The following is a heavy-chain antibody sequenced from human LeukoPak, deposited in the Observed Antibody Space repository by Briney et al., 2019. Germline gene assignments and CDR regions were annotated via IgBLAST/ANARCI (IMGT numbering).Heavy chain of an antibody. D-gene: IGHD3-22*01. CDR2: IKQDGSEK. Sequence: GGSLRLSCAASGFAFSSYWVSWVRQAPGKGLEWVSNIKQDGSEKYYVDSVKGRFTISRDNAKNSLYLQMNSLRAEDTAVYYCARGFNYYDSSGYYYRGPYFDYWGQGTLVTVSS. J-gene: IGHJ4*02. V-gene: IGHV3-7*04. CDR1: GFAFSSYW. CDR3: ARGFNYYDSSGYYYRGPYFDY.